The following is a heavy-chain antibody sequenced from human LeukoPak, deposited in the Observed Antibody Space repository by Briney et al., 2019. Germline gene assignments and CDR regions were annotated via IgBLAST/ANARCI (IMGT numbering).Heavy chain of an antibody. J-gene: IGHJ4*01. Sequence: SVKVSCKASGGTFSSFAISWVRQAPGQGLEWMGEIIPMFGTVNYAQEFRGRVTITADKSTSTAYMELSSPRSEVTAVYSCARDWGYSFGAGYWGQGTLVTVSS. V-gene: IGHV1-69*06. CDR3: ARDWGYSFGAGY. CDR2: IIPMFGTV. CDR1: GGTFSSFA. D-gene: IGHD5-18*01.